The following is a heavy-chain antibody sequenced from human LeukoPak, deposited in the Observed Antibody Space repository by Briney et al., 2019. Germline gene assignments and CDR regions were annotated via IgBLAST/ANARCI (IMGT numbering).Heavy chain of an antibody. J-gene: IGHJ4*02. CDR3: ARASRGEPFDY. CDR1: GGSFSGYY. Sequence: PSETLSLTCAVYGGSFSGYYWSWIRQPPGKGLEWIGEINHSGSTNYNPSLKSRVTISLDTSKNQFSLKLSSVTAADTAVYYCARASRGEPFDYWGQGTLVTVSS. D-gene: IGHD3-10*01. V-gene: IGHV4-34*01. CDR2: INHSGST.